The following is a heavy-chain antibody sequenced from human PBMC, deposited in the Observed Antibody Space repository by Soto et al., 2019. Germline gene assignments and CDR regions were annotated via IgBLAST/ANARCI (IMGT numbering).Heavy chain of an antibody. Sequence: TSETLSLTCTVSGGSISTYYWSWIRQPPGKGLELIGYIYYSGSTNYNPSIKSRVTISVDTSKNQFSLRLSSVTAADTAVYYCARVIAARPSYYYYGMDVWGQGTTVTVSS. J-gene: IGHJ6*02. CDR2: IYYSGST. V-gene: IGHV4-59*01. CDR3: ARVIAARPSYYYYGMDV. CDR1: GGSISTYY. D-gene: IGHD6-6*01.